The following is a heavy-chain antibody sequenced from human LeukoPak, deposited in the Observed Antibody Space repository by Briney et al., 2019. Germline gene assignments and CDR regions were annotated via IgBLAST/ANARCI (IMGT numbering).Heavy chain of an antibody. V-gene: IGHV3-23*01. D-gene: IGHD2-15*01. CDR1: GFTFSNYA. CDR3: AKGAMVVVVAPTEFDH. Sequence: GGSLRLSCAASGFTFSNYAMNWVRQAPGKGLEWVSAISGSGGSTSYADSVKGRFTISRDNSKNILYLQVNSLRAEDTAVYYCAKGAMVVVVAPTEFDHWGQGAPVTVSS. CDR2: ISGSGGST. J-gene: IGHJ4*02.